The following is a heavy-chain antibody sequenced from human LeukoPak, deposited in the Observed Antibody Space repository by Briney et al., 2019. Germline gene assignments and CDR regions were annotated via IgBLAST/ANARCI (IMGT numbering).Heavy chain of an antibody. Sequence: SSVKVSCKASGGTFSSYAISWVRQAPGQGLEWMGRIIPIFGTANYAQKFQGRVTITTGESTSTAYMKLSSLRSEDTAVYYCARENLWFGELDYYYYYMDVWGKGTTVTVSS. CDR1: GGTFSSYA. D-gene: IGHD3-10*01. V-gene: IGHV1-69*05. J-gene: IGHJ6*03. CDR3: ARENLWFGELDYYYYYMDV. CDR2: IIPIFGTA.